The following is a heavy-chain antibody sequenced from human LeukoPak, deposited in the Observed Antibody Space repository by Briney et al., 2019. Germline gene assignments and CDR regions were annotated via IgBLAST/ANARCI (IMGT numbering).Heavy chain of an antibody. J-gene: IGHJ4*02. CDR2: IIQDGSAQ. D-gene: IGHD2-2*01. V-gene: IGHV3-7*01. CDR1: GFTFSSSW. CDR3: AIDLFSCSSTSCYVY. Sequence: GGSLRLSCAASGFTFSSSWMSWVRQAPGKGLEWVANIIQDGSAQYYVDSVKGRFTISRDNADNSLYLQMNSLRAEDTAVYYCAIDLFSCSSTSCYVYWGRGALVTVSS.